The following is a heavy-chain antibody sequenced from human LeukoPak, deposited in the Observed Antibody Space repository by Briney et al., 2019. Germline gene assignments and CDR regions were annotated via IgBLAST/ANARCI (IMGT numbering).Heavy chain of an antibody. D-gene: IGHD3-10*01. CDR3: AREGYYGSGSYIFDP. CDR2: IIPIFGTA. V-gene: IGHV1-69*13. CDR1: GGTFSSYA. J-gene: IGHJ5*02. Sequence: GASVKVSCKXSGGTFSSYAISWVRQAPGQGLEWMGRIIPIFGTANYAQKFQGRVTITADESTSTAYMELSSLRSEDTAVYYCAREGYYGSGSYIFDPWGQGTLVTVSS.